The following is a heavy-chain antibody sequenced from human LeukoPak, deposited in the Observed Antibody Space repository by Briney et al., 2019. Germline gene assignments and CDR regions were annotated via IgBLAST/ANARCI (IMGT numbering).Heavy chain of an antibody. CDR3: ARDLVNRPYYYDSSGYPFDY. CDR2: ISSSSSYI. D-gene: IGHD3-22*01. V-gene: IGHV3-21*01. J-gene: IGHJ4*02. CDR1: GFTFSSYS. Sequence: PGGSLRLSCAASGFTFSSYSMNWVRQAPGKGLEWVSSISSSSSYIYYADSVKGRFTISRDNAKNSLYLQMNSLRAEDTAVYYCARDLVNRPYYYDSSGYPFDYWGQGTLVTVSS.